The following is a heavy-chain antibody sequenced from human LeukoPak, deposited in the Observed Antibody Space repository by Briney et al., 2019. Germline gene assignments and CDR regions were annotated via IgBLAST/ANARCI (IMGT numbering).Heavy chain of an antibody. CDR1: GFTFSSYA. D-gene: IGHD2-15*01. Sequence: GGSLRLSCAASGFTFSSYAMTWVRQAPGKGLEWVSTISGSGGSTYYTDSVKGRFTISRDNSKNTLYLQMNSLRAEDTAVYYCAKEARREVVVAADFDYWGQGTLVTVSS. V-gene: IGHV3-23*01. CDR2: ISGSGGST. CDR3: AKEARREVVVAADFDY. J-gene: IGHJ4*02.